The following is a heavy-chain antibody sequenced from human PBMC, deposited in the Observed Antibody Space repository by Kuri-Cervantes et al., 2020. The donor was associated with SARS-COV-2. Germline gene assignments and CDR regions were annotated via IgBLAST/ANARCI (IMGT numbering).Heavy chain of an antibody. D-gene: IGHD2-15*01. V-gene: IGHV4-59*02. Sequence: SETLSLTCTVSGGSVSSYYWSWIRQSPGRGLEWIGYISNSGSANYNPSLKSRVTIIVNPSKNQFSLQLRSVTAADTGVYYCARPIEPPSEDIVGAFDIWGQGTVVTVSS. J-gene: IGHJ3*02. CDR3: ARPIEPPSEDIVGAFDI. CDR2: ISNSGSA. CDR1: GGSVSSYY.